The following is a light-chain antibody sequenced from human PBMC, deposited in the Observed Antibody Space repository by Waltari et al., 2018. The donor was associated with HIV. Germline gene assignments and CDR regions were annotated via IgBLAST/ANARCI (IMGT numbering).Light chain of an antibody. CDR1: DLAKKY. J-gene: IGLJ2*01. CDR2: KDT. CDR3: YSAADKNVL. V-gene: IGLV3-27*01. Sequence: SYELTQPSSVSVSPGQTARITCSGDDLAKKYARWFQQKPGQAPILVIYKDTERPSGIPERFSGSSSGTTVTLTISGAQVEDEADYFCYSAADKNVLFGGGTKLTVL.